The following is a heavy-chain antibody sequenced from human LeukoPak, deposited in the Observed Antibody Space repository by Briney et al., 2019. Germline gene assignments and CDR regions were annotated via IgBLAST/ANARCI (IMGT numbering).Heavy chain of an antibody. Sequence: SETLSLTCTVSGGSIINYYWTWIRQPPGKGLEWIGSIYHNGGTNYNPSLESRVTMSVDTSKNQFFLKMTSVTAADTAVYYCAKGSSTYSITSYWYFDLWGRGTLVTVSS. CDR3: AKGSSTYSITSYWYFDL. J-gene: IGHJ2*01. CDR2: IYHNGGT. V-gene: IGHV4-59*01. D-gene: IGHD6-13*01. CDR1: GGSIINYY.